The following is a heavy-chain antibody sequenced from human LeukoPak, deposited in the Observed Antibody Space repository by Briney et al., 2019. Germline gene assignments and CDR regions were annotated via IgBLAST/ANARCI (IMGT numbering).Heavy chain of an antibody. D-gene: IGHD3-10*01. CDR2: INHSGST. J-gene: IGHJ6*03. CDR3: ASVGPVTYYYGSGSYPYYMDV. V-gene: IGHV4-34*01. Sequence: SETLSLTCAVYGGSFSGYYWSWIRQPPGKGLEWIGEINHSGSTNYNPSLKSRVTISVDTSKNQFSLKLGSVTAADTAVYYCASVGPVTYYYGSGSYPYYMDVWGKGTTVTISS. CDR1: GGSFSGYY.